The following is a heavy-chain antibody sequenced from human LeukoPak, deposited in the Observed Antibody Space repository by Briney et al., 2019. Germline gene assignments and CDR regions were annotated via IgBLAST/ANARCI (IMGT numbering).Heavy chain of an antibody. V-gene: IGHV4-39*01. D-gene: IGHD3-3*01. CDR2: IYYSGST. J-gene: IGHJ5*02. CDR3: ARGVYGFWSGYKQNWFDP. Sequence: PSETLSLTCTVSGGSISSGDYYWGWIRQPPGKGLEWIGSIYYSGSTYYNPSLKSRVTISVDTSKNQFSLKLSSVTAADTAVYYCARGVYGFWSGYKQNWFDPWGQGTLVTVSS. CDR1: GGSISSGDYY.